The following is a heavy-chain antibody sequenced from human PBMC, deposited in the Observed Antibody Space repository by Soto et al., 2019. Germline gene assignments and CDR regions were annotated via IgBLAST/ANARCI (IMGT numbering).Heavy chain of an antibody. CDR1: GDSISSDGYD. V-gene: IGHV4-31*03. J-gene: IGHJ6*02. D-gene: IGHD2-15*01. Sequence: QVQLQESGPGLVKPSQTLSLTCTVSGDSISSDGYDWSWIRQHPGTGLEWIGYSYHSGNTYYNPSLKSRVTISADTSKNQVSLKVSSVTAADTAVYYCAREAAVEGMDVWGQGTTVTVS. CDR2: SYHSGNT. CDR3: AREAAVEGMDV.